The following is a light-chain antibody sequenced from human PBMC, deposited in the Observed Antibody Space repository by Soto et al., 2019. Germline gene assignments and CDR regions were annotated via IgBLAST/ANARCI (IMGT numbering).Light chain of an antibody. Sequence: QSALTQPASVSGSPGQSITISCSGTSSDVGFYNHVSWYQQHPGEAPKLLIYEVTIRPSGVSNRFSGSKSGNTASLTVSGLQTEDEGDYYCSSYTSSSSLAIFGGGTKVTVL. CDR1: SSDVGFYNH. V-gene: IGLV2-14*01. CDR2: EVT. J-gene: IGLJ2*01. CDR3: SSYTSSSSLAI.